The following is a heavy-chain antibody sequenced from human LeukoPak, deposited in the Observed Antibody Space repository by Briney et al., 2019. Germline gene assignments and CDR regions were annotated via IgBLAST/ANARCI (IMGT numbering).Heavy chain of an antibody. CDR2: ISSSSSYI. D-gene: IGHD1-7*01. V-gene: IGHV3-21*01. Sequence: PGGSLRLSCAASGFTFSSYSMNWVRQAPGKGLEWVSSISSSSSYIYYADSVKGRFTISRDNAKNSLYLQMNSLRAEDTAVYYCARESGTSALDAFDIWGQGTMVTVSS. J-gene: IGHJ3*02. CDR1: GFTFSSYS. CDR3: ARESGTSALDAFDI.